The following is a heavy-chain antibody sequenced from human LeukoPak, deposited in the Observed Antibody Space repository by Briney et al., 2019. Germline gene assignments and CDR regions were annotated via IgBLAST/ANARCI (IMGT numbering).Heavy chain of an antibody. Sequence: PGGSLRLSCAASGFTFRNTWMTWVRQAPGKGLEWVANIQPDGGDQKYVDFLKGRITVSRDNANNALYLEINKLRDEDTAVYYCARDGSELARRSYYYGLDVWGQGTTVIVSS. V-gene: IGHV3-7*01. CDR2: IQPDGGDQ. CDR3: ARDGSELARRSYYYGLDV. J-gene: IGHJ6*02. D-gene: IGHD3-10*01. CDR1: GFTFRNTW.